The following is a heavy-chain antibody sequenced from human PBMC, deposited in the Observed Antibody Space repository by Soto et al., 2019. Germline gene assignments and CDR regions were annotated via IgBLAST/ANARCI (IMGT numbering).Heavy chain of an antibody. CDR2: ISFDGANI. CDR1: GFLFRNYA. J-gene: IGHJ4*02. V-gene: IGHV3-30-3*01. Sequence: QVQLVESGGGVVPPGTSLRLSCAASGFLFRNYAMHWVRQSPAKGLEWLAVISFDGANIFYAGAAKGRFTISRDNSKQTLYLQLDSLRPEDTGVYFCARDPYGGYIFDSWGQGTQVTPSS. D-gene: IGHD5-12*01. CDR3: ARDPYGGYIFDS.